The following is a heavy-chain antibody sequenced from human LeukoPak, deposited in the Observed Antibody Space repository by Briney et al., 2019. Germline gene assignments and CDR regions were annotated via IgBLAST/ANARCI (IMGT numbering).Heavy chain of an antibody. CDR1: GGSISGSAYH. D-gene: IGHD3-10*01. V-gene: IGHV4-39*01. CDR2: MHYSGST. Sequence: SETLSLTCSVSGGSISGSAYHWGWIRQPPGKGLEWVGSMHYSGSTYYNPSLKSRVTISVDTSKNQFSLKLSSVTVADTAVYYCARNRYYYGSGNYGVPNWFDPWGQGTLVTVSS. J-gene: IGHJ5*02. CDR3: ARNRYYYGSGNYGVPNWFDP.